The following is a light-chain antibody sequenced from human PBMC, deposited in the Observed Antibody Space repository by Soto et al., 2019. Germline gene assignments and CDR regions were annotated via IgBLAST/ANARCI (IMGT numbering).Light chain of an antibody. CDR2: DVN. J-gene: IGLJ1*01. V-gene: IGLV2-14*01. CDR3: CSYTGSSTYV. Sequence: QSVLTQPASVSGSPGQSITISCTGTSSDVGGYNYVSWYQQHPDRAPKLLIYDVNNRPSGVSNRFSGSKSGNTASLTISGLQAEDEADYYCCSYTGSSTYVFVTGTKVTVL. CDR1: SSDVGGYNY.